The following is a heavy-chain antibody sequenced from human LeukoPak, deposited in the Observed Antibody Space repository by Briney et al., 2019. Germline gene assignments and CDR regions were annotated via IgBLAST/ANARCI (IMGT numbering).Heavy chain of an antibody. J-gene: IGHJ6*02. D-gene: IGHD3-16*01. CDR2: INHIGNVN. Sequence: GGSLRLSCAASGFTFSSYWMNWARQAPGKGLEWVASINHIGNVNYYVDSVKGRFTISRDNAKNSLYLQMNNLRAEDTAVYFCARGGGLDVWGQGATVTVSS. V-gene: IGHV3-7*03. CDR1: GFTFSSYW. CDR3: ARGGGLDV.